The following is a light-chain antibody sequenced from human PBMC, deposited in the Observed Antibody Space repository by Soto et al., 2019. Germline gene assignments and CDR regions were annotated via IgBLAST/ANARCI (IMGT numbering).Light chain of an antibody. CDR1: QDITNY. CDR2: DAS. V-gene: IGKV1-33*01. J-gene: IGKJ5*01. Sequence: DIQMTQSPSYLSASVGDRVTITCQAIQDITNYLNWYQQKPGRAPKLLIYDASNLEAGVPSRFRGSGSGTDSTFPIRRLKPEDIATDDCQPYENIPTFGPGTRREIK. CDR3: QPYENIPT.